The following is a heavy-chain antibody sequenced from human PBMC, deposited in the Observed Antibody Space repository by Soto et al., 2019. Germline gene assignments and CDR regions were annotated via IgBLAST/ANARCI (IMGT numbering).Heavy chain of an antibody. Sequence: QVQLQESGPGLVKPSQTLSLTYTVSGGSISSGGYYWSWIRQHPGKGLEWIGYIYYSGSTYYNPSLKSRITMSVDTSKNQFSLKLSSVTAADTAVYYCARSSPVVTAPWGQGTLVTVSS. CDR2: IYYSGST. J-gene: IGHJ5*02. D-gene: IGHD2-21*02. CDR1: GGSISSGGYY. V-gene: IGHV4-31*03. CDR3: ARSSPVVTAP.